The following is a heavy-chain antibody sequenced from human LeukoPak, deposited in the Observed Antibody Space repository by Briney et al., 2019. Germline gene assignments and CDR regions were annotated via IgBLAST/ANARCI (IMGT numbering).Heavy chain of an antibody. J-gene: IGHJ6*02. CDR2: IYHSGST. Sequence: SQTLSLTCAVSGGSISSGGYSWSWIRQPPGKGLEWIGYIYHSGSTYYNPSLKSRVTISVDTSKNQFSLKLSSVTAADTAVYYCARDRLYYYGMDVWGQGTTVTVSS. V-gene: IGHV4-30-2*01. D-gene: IGHD3-16*01. CDR3: ARDRLYYYGMDV. CDR1: GGSISSGGYS.